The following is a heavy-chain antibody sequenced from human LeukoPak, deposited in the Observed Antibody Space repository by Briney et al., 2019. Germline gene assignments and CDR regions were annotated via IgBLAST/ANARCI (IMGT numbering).Heavy chain of an antibody. CDR1: GFTFSSYA. CDR3: AKAVTRYSSSSY. CDR2: ISGSGGST. D-gene: IGHD6-6*01. J-gene: IGHJ4*02. Sequence: GGSLRLSCAASGFTFSSYAMRWVRQAPGKGLEWVSGISGSGGSTYYADSVKGRFTISRDNSKNTLYMQMNSLRAEDTAVYYCAKAVTRYSSSSYWGQGTLVTVSS. V-gene: IGHV3-23*01.